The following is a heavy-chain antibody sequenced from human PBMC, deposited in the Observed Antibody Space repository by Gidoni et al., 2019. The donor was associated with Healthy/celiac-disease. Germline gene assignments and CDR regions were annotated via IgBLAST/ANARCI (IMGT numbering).Heavy chain of an antibody. Sequence: QVQLVQSGAEAKKPGASVKLSCQASGYTFPSYYMHWVRQAPGQGLEWMGIINTSGGSTSYAQKFQGRVTMTRDTSTSTVYMELSSLRSEDTAVYYCARGRGERWLQFLYWGQGTLVTVSS. D-gene: IGHD5-12*01. CDR2: INTSGGST. J-gene: IGHJ4*02. V-gene: IGHV1-46*01. CDR3: ARGRGERWLQFLY. CDR1: GYTFPSYY.